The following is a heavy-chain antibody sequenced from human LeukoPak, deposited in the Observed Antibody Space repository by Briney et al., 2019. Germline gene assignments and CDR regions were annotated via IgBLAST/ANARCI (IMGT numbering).Heavy chain of an antibody. D-gene: IGHD2-15*01. CDR2: IYYSGST. J-gene: IGHJ5*02. V-gene: IGHV4-39*07. Sequence: SETLSLTCTVSGGSISTSSYYWGWIRQPPGKGLEWIGNIYYSGSTYYNPSLKSRVTMSVDTSKNQFSLKLSSVTAADTAVYYCARDEVVMVVAASNWFDPWGQGTLVTVSS. CDR1: GGSISTSSYY. CDR3: ARDEVVMVVAASNWFDP.